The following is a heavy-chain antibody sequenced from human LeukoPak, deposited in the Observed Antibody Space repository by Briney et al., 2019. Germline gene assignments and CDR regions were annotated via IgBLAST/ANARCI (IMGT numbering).Heavy chain of an antibody. CDR3: ARGPSGTLDAFDI. Sequence: GGSLILSCAASGFTVSSNYMSWVRQAPGKGLEWVSVIYSGGSTYYADSVKGRFTISRDNSKNTLYLQVNSLRAEDTAVYYCARGPSGTLDAFDIWGQGTMVTVSS. J-gene: IGHJ3*02. V-gene: IGHV3-53*01. CDR1: GFTVSSNY. D-gene: IGHD3-3*01. CDR2: IYSGGST.